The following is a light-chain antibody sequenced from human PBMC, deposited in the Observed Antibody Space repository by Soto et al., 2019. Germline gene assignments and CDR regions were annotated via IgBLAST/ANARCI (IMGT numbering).Light chain of an antibody. CDR1: SSDVGGYNY. CDR3: YPYAGSYTFYV. Sequence: QSVLTQPPSVSGSPGQSVTISCTGTSSDVGGYNYVSWYQQHPGKAPKLMIYDVTKRPSGVPDRFSGSKSGNTASLTISGLQAEDEADYYCYPYAGSYTFYVFGTGTKVTVL. CDR2: DVT. J-gene: IGLJ1*01. V-gene: IGLV2-11*01.